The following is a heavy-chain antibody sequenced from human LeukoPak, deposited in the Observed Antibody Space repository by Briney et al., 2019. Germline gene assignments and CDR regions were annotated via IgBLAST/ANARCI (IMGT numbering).Heavy chain of an antibody. D-gene: IGHD6-13*01. CDR1: GFTFYKNG. J-gene: IGHJ4*02. CDR2: ISANGDTT. Sequence: GGSLRLSCAASGFTFYKNGMSWVRQAPGKGLEGVSGISANGDTTKYADSVKGRFTISRDNSKNTVFLQMNSLRADDTAVYYCAKEGRIAAGTGDYFDCWGQGTSVTVSS. V-gene: IGHV3-23*01. CDR3: AKEGRIAAGTGDYFDC.